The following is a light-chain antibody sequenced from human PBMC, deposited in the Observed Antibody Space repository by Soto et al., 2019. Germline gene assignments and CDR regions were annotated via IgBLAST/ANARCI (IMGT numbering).Light chain of an antibody. Sequence: QSSLTQPPSVSGSPGQSVTISCTGTSSDVGGYNRVSWYQQPPGTAPKLMIYDVTQRPSGVPDRFSGSKSGNTASLTISGLQAEDEADYYCCSYAGSYSWIFGGGTQLTVL. CDR1: SSDVGGYNR. V-gene: IGLV2-11*01. J-gene: IGLJ2*01. CDR3: CSYAGSYSWI. CDR2: DVT.